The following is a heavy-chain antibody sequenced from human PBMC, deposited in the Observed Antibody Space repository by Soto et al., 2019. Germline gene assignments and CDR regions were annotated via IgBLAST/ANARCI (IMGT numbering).Heavy chain of an antibody. Sequence: ASVKVSCKASGGTFSSYAISWVRQAPGQGLEWMGGIIPIFGTANYAQKFQGRVTITADKSTSTAYMELSSLRSEDTAVYYCARDRCSSTSCYSSSYYYYGMDVWG. J-gene: IGHJ6*02. V-gene: IGHV1-69*06. CDR2: IIPIFGTA. CDR3: ARDRCSSTSCYSSSYYYYGMDV. D-gene: IGHD2-2*01. CDR1: GGTFSSYA.